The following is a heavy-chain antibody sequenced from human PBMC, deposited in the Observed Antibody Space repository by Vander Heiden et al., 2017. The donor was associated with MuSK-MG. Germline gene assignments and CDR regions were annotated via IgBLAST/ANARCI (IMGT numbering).Heavy chain of an antibody. CDR2: VGGDGADT. D-gene: IGHD3-10*01. CDR1: GFTFRNYA. CDR3: AKEGDGFCSSCSRTSDY. Sequence: VLRLVSGGGLVQPGGSLGLSCAASGFTFRNYAVRWVLPAPGSGLEWVSAVGGDGADTFYADSVKGRFTISRDNSKNTLYLKMNSLTAEDTAVYYCAKEGDGFCSSCSRTSDYW. V-gene: IGHV3-23*01. J-gene: IGHJ4*01.